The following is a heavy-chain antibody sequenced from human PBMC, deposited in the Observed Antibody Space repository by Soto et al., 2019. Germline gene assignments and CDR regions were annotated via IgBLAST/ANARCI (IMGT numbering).Heavy chain of an antibody. D-gene: IGHD6-13*01. CDR1: GFTFSSYG. Sequence: GGSLRLSCAASGFTFSSYGMHWVRQAPGKGLEWVAVISYDGSNKYYAESVKGRFTISRDNSKNTLYLQMNSLRAEDTAVYYCAKDQGEVEQLVRPPNFDYWGQGTLVTVSS. CDR3: AKDQGEVEQLVRPPNFDY. J-gene: IGHJ4*02. CDR2: ISYDGSNK. V-gene: IGHV3-30*18.